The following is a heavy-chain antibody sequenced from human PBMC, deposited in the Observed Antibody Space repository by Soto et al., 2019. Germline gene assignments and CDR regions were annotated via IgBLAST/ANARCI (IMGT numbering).Heavy chain of an antibody. J-gene: IGHJ4*02. V-gene: IGHV3-23*01. CDR2: ISGSGGST. Sequence: PGGSLRLSCAASGFTFSSYAMSWVRQAPGKGLEWVSAISGSGGSTYYADSVKGRFTISRDNSKNTLYLQMNSLRAEDTAVYYCAKVMLGWELHSGFDYWGQGTLVTVSS. D-gene: IGHD1-26*01. CDR3: AKVMLGWELHSGFDY. CDR1: GFTFSSYA.